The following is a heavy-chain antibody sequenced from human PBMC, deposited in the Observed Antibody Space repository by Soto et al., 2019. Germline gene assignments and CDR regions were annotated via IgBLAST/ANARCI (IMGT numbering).Heavy chain of an antibody. CDR2: ISYDGSNK. Sequence: GGSLRLSCAASGFTFSSYGMHWVRQAPGKGLEWVAVISYDGSNKYYADSVKGRFTISRDNSKNTLYLQMNSLRAEDTAVYYCAKAYYDFWSGYYYYYYGMDVWGQGTTVTVSS. CDR1: GFTFSSYG. CDR3: AKAYYDFWSGYYYYYYGMDV. V-gene: IGHV3-30*18. D-gene: IGHD3-3*01. J-gene: IGHJ6*02.